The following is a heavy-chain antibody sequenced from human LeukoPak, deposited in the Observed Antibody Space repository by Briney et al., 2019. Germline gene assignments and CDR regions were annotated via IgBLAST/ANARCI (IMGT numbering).Heavy chain of an antibody. J-gene: IGHJ3*02. CDR1: GFTFSSYA. D-gene: IGHD3-16*02. CDR3: ARDHPYDYVWESYRADAFDI. CDR2: ISSNGGST. Sequence: PGGSLRLSCAASGFTFSSYAMHWVRQAPGKGLEYVSAISSNGGSTYYANSVKGRFTISRDNSKNTLYLQMGSLRAEDMAVYYCARDHPYDYVWESYRADAFDIWGQGTMVTVSS. V-gene: IGHV3-64*01.